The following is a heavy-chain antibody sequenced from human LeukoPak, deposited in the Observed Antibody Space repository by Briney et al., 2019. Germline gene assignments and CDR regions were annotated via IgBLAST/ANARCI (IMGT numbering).Heavy chain of an antibody. J-gene: IGHJ4*02. CDR2: IYSGGST. CDR3: ARTGFGSSWPFDY. Sequence: GGSLRLSCAASGFTVSSNYMSWVRQAPGKGLEWVSVIYSGGSTYYADSVKGRFTISRDNSKNTLYLQMNSLRAEDTAVYYCARTGFGSSWPFDYWGQGTLVTVSS. CDR1: GFTVSSNY. V-gene: IGHV3-53*01. D-gene: IGHD6-13*01.